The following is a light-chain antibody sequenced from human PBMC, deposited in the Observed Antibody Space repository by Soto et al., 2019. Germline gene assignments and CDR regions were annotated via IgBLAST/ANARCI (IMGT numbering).Light chain of an antibody. CDR1: SGSIASNY. CDR2: EDN. CDR3: QSYDSSNHRSYV. J-gene: IGLJ1*01. Sequence: NFMLTQPHSVSESPGKTVTISCTRSSGSIASNYVQWYQQRPGSAPTTVIYEDNQRPSGVPDRFSGSIDSSSNSASLTISGLKTEDEADYYCQSYDSSNHRSYVFGTGTKLTVL. V-gene: IGLV6-57*03.